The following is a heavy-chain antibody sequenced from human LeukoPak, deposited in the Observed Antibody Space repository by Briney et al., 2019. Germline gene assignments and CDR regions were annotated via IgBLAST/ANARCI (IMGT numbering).Heavy chain of an antibody. CDR1: GFTFSNEW. J-gene: IGHJ4*02. D-gene: IGHD2-2*01. CDR2: INQDESKK. V-gene: IGHV3-7*01. Sequence: HPGVSLRLSCAASGFTFSNEWMCWVRQAPGKGLEWVANINQDESKKYYADSVKGRFTISRDNAKNSLYLQMSSLTAEDTAIYYCARDHAYRADYWGQGTLVTVSS. CDR3: ARDHAYRADY.